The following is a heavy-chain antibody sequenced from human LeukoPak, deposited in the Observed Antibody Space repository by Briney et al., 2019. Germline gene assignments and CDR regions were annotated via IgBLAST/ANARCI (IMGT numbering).Heavy chain of an antibody. CDR1: GFTFSSYH. V-gene: IGHV3-48*01. CDR3: ARAQYYSDSTGYYYLHY. CDR2: ISSSSSTI. J-gene: IGHJ4*02. Sequence: GGALRLSCVGSGFTFSSYHMNWVRQAPGKGLEWVSYISSSSSTIYYADSVKGRFTISRDNAKNSLYLQTNSLRAEDTAVYYCARAQYYSDSTGYYYLHYWGQGTLVTVSS. D-gene: IGHD3-22*01.